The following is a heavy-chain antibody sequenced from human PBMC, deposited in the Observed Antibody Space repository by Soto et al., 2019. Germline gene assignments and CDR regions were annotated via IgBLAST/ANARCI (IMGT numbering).Heavy chain of an antibody. CDR3: AREGVAPSDIGHYYYGMDV. CDR1: GFTFSNFD. Sequence: PGGSLRLSCSVSGFTFSNFDMHWVRQAPGKGLEWVAVISYDGSKKYYPGSVKGRFTVARDNSNNTLFLEMNSLRVEDTAVYYCAREGVAPSDIGHYYYGMDVWGQGTTVTVSS. J-gene: IGHJ6*02. D-gene: IGHD5-12*01. V-gene: IGHV3-30-3*01. CDR2: ISYDGSKK.